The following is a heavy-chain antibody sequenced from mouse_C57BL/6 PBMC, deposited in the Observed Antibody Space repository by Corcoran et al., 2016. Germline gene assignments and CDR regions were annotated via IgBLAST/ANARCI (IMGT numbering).Heavy chain of an antibody. D-gene: IGHD2-5*01. J-gene: IGHJ4*01. CDR3: ARGAYYSNYGAMDY. CDR1: GYTFSSYW. CDR2: IYPGDGDT. Sequence: QVQLQQSGAELLKPGASVKISCKASGYTFSSYWMNWVKQRPGKGLEWIGQIYPGDGDTNYNGKFKGKTTLTADKSSSTAYMQLSSLTSEDSAVYFGARGAYYSNYGAMDYWGQGTSVTVSS. V-gene: IGHV1-80*01.